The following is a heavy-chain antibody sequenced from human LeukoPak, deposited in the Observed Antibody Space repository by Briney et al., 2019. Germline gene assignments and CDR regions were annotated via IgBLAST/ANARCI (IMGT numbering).Heavy chain of an antibody. CDR2: NSYSGST. V-gene: IGHV4-61*01. Sequence: SETPSLTCTVSGGSVSSGNYYWTWIRQPPGKGLEWIGYNSYSGSTNYNPSLKSRVTISVDTSKNQFSLKLSSVTAADTAVYYCARAGSSIAAAGTFDYWGQGTLVTVSS. CDR1: GGSVSSGNYY. J-gene: IGHJ4*02. D-gene: IGHD6-13*01. CDR3: ARAGSSIAAAGTFDY.